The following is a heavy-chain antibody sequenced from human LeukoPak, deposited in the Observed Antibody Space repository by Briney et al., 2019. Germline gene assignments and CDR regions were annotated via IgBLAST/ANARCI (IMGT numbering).Heavy chain of an antibody. CDR1: GYTFTNFG. Sequence: ASVKVSCKASGYTFTNFGINWVRQAPGQGLEWMGWISAYNDNTNYAQKLQGRVTMTTDTSTSTAYMELGSLRSDDTAVYYCARDQWIVTDSGAFDIWGQGTMVTVSS. CDR3: ARDQWIVTDSGAFDI. V-gene: IGHV1-18*01. J-gene: IGHJ3*02. CDR2: ISAYNDNT. D-gene: IGHD1-26*01.